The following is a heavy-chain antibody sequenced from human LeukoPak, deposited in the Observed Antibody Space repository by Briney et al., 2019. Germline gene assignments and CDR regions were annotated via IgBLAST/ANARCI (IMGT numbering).Heavy chain of an antibody. Sequence: SVKVSCKASGFTFTSSAMQWVRQARGQRLEWIGWIVVGSGNTNYAQKFQERVTITRDMSTSTAYMELSSLRSEDTAVYYCARVAKFTMVRGVLMGVNYFDYWGQGTLVTVSS. V-gene: IGHV1-58*02. D-gene: IGHD3-10*01. CDR2: IVVGSGNT. CDR3: ARVAKFTMVRGVLMGVNYFDY. J-gene: IGHJ4*02. CDR1: GFTFTSSA.